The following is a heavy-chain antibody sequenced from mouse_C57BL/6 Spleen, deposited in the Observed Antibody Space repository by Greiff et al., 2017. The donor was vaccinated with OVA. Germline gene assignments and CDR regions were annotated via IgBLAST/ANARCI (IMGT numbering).Heavy chain of an antibody. V-gene: IGHV1-69*01. J-gene: IGHJ4*01. CDR2: IDPSDSYT. Sequence: VQLQQSGAELVMPGASVKLSCKASGYTFTSYWMHWVKQRPGQGLEWIGEIDPSDSYTNYNQKFKGKSTLTVDKSSSTAYMQLSSLTSEDSAVYYCARLGTTVVAVDYWGQGTSVTVSS. CDR3: ARLGTTVVAVDY. CDR1: GYTFTSYW. D-gene: IGHD1-1*01.